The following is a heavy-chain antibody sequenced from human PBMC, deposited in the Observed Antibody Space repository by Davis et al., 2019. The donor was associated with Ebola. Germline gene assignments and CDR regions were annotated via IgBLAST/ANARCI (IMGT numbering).Heavy chain of an antibody. Sequence: AASVKVSCKASGYTFTSYAMHWVRQAPGQRLEWMGWINAGNGNTKYSQKFQGRVSLTTDTSTSTAYMELKSLTYDDTAVYYCARGEGVRDYPNLFGMDVWGKGTTVTVSS. D-gene: IGHD4-17*01. CDR2: INAGNGNT. CDR3: ARGEGVRDYPNLFGMDV. J-gene: IGHJ6*04. CDR1: GYTFTSYA. V-gene: IGHV1-3*01.